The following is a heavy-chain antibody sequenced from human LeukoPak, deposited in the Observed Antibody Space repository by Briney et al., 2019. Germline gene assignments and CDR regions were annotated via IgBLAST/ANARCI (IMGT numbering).Heavy chain of an antibody. V-gene: IGHV3-23*01. Sequence: GGSLRLSCAASGFTFNTYAMSWVRQAPGKGLEWVSGISASGGSTYYADSVKGRFTISRDNSKNTLYLQMNSLRAEDTAVYYCAKDQEWDSGYSYDSDYWGQGTLVTVSS. CDR1: GFTFNTYA. CDR3: AKDQEWDSGYSYDSDY. D-gene: IGHD5-18*01. CDR2: ISASGGST. J-gene: IGHJ4*02.